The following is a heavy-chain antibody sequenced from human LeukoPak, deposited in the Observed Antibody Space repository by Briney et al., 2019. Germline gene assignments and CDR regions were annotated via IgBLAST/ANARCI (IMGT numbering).Heavy chain of an antibody. J-gene: IGHJ3*02. CDR3: ARDHDAFDI. CDR1: GFTFSDYY. CDR2: ISSSSSYT. V-gene: IGHV3-11*05. Sequence: GGSLRLSCAASGFTFSDYYMSWIRQAPGKGLEWVSYISSSSSYTNYADSVEGRFTISRDNAKNSLYLQMNSLRAEDTAVYYCARDHDAFDIWGQGTMVTVSS.